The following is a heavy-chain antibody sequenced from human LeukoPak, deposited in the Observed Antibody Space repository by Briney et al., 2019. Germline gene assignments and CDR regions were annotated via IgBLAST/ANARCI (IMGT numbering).Heavy chain of an antibody. J-gene: IGHJ6*02. V-gene: IGHV3-33*01. Sequence: GGSLRLSCAASGFTFSSYGMHWVRQAPGKGLEWVAVIWYSGSNKYYADSVKGRFTISRDNSKNTLYLQMNSLRAEDTALYYCARGNAMGVWGQGTTVTASS. CDR3: ARGNAMGV. CDR1: GFTFSSYG. CDR2: IWYSGSNK.